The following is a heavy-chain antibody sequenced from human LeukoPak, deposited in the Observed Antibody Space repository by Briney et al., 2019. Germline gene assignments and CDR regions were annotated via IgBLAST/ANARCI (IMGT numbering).Heavy chain of an antibody. V-gene: IGHV4-39*07. D-gene: IGHD5-24*01. J-gene: IGHJ4*02. Sequence: PSETLSLSCTVSGDSISSSSYFWGWIRQPPGKGLEWVGSISYSGSTYYNPSLKSRVTISVDTSKNQFSLKLSSVTAADTAVYYCARDNPTMYYFDYWGQGTLVTVSS. CDR3: ARDNPTMYYFDY. CDR1: GDSISSSSYF. CDR2: ISYSGST.